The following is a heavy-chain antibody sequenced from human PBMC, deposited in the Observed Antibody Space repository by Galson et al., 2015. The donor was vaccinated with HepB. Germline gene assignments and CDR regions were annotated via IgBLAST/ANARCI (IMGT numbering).Heavy chain of an antibody. J-gene: IGHJ1*01. Sequence: SLRLSCAASGFTFSSYAMSWVRQAPGKGLEWVSAISGSGGSTYYADSVEGRFTISRDNSKNTLYLQMNSLRAEDTAVYYCAKVGRKGVADSPRAEYFQHWGQGTLVTVSS. V-gene: IGHV3-23*01. CDR2: ISGSGGST. CDR3: AKVGRKGVADSPRAEYFQH. D-gene: IGHD6-19*01. CDR1: GFTFSSYA.